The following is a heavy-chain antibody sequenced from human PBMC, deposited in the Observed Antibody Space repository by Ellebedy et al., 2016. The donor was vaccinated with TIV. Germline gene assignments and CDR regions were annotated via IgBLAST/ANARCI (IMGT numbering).Heavy chain of an antibody. CDR1: GFTFSSYF. Sequence: GGSLRLSCAGSGFTFSSYFMTWVRQAPGTGLEWLSSISSNGGSIYYADSVKGRFTISRDNAKHSLYLEMSSLRVEDTAVYYCARLADLWFGEIFDWGQGTLVTVSS. J-gene: IGHJ4*02. CDR3: ARLADLWFGEIFD. CDR2: ISSNGGSI. V-gene: IGHV3-21*03. D-gene: IGHD3-10*01.